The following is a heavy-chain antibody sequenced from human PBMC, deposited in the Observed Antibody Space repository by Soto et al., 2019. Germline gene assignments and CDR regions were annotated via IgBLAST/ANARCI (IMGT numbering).Heavy chain of an antibody. Sequence: GGSLRLSCAASGFAFRSYNMNWVRQAPGKGLEWVASISSGSSNIYYADSVKGRFTISRDNAKNSLFLQMDSLRAEDSAVYYRASATVVAATFDFWGQGTLVTVSS. V-gene: IGHV3-21*01. CDR2: ISSGSSNI. CDR3: ASATVVAATFDF. J-gene: IGHJ4*02. CDR1: GFAFRSYN. D-gene: IGHD2-15*01.